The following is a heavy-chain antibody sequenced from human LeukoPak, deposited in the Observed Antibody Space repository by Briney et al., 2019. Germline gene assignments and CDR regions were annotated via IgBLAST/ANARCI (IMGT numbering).Heavy chain of an antibody. CDR1: GGSISSGDYY. D-gene: IGHD3-22*01. V-gene: IGHV4-39*07. CDR3: AGLVGRYSSGLYYYYFDY. Sequence: ETSETLSLTCTVSGGSISSGDYYWSWVRQPPGKGLEWIGEMYLSGTTHSNPSVKSRVTISIDKSKNQFFLNLSSVTAADTAVYYCAGLVGRYSSGLYYYYFDYWGQGTLVTVSS. CDR2: MYLSGTT. J-gene: IGHJ4*02.